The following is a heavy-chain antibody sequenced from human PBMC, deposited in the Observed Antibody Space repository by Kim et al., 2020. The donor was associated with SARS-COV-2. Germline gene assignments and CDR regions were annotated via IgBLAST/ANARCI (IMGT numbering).Heavy chain of an antibody. V-gene: IGHV3-23*01. CDR1: GFILSTHD. CDR2: ISLRGGGT. D-gene: IGHD3-10*01. Sequence: GGSLRLSCAAPGFILSTHDMTWVRQAPGKGLEWVSSISLRGGGTYYADSVKGRFTISRDNSKNTLYLQMNSLRVEDTAVYYCAPRPTGSSGLDYWGQGTLVTVSS. J-gene: IGHJ4*02. CDR3: APRPTGSSGLDY.